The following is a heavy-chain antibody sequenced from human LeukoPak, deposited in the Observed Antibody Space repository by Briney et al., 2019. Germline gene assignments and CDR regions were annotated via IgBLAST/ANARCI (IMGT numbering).Heavy chain of an antibody. CDR3: ARDTSGRSELGSSWYIQLTGFDP. D-gene: IGHD6-13*01. Sequence: GASVKVSCKASGYTFTSSYIHWVRQAPGQGLEWMGIINPSGGTTIYAQKFQGRVTMTRDTSISTAYMELSRLRSDDTAVYYCARDTSGRSELGSSWYIQLTGFDPWGQGTLVTVSS. CDR2: INPSGGTT. CDR1: GYTFTSSY. V-gene: IGHV1-46*01. J-gene: IGHJ5*02.